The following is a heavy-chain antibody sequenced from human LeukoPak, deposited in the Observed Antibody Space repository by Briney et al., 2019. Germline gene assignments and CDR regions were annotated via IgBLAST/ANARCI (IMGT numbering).Heavy chain of an antibody. D-gene: IGHD3-3*01. Sequence: SETLSLTCAVYGGSFSGYYWSWIRQPPGKGLEWFGEINHSGSTNYNPSLKSRVTISVDTTKNQFSLRLSSVTAADTAIYYCHSRFLEWLLDYWGQGTLVTVSS. CDR2: INHSGST. CDR3: HSRFLEWLLDY. V-gene: IGHV4-34*01. J-gene: IGHJ4*02. CDR1: GGSFSGYY.